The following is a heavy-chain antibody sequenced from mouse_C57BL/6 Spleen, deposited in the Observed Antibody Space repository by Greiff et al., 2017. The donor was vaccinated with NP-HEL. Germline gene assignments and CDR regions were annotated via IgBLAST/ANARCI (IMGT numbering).Heavy chain of an antibody. V-gene: IGHV1-52*01. Sequence: QVQLQQPGAELVRPGSSVKLSCKASGYTFTSYWMHLVKQRPIQGLEWIGNIDPSDSESHYNQKFKDKATLTVDKSSSTAYMQLSSLTSEDSAVYYCAREEVYYGSSPWFAYWGQGTLVTVSA. J-gene: IGHJ3*01. CDR3: AREEVYYGSSPWFAY. CDR1: GYTFTSYW. CDR2: IDPSDSES. D-gene: IGHD1-1*01.